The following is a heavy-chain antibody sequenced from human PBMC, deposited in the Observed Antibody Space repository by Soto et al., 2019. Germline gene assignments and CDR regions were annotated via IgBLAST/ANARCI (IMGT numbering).Heavy chain of an antibody. Sequence: PSETLSLTCAVYGGSFSGYYWSWIRQPPGRGLEWIGEINHSGSTNYNPSLKSRVTISVDTSKNQFSLKLSSVTAADTAVYYCARAARAAAAGMDVWGQGTTVTVSS. D-gene: IGHD6-13*01. J-gene: IGHJ6*02. V-gene: IGHV4-34*01. CDR2: INHSGST. CDR3: ARAARAAAAGMDV. CDR1: GGSFSGYY.